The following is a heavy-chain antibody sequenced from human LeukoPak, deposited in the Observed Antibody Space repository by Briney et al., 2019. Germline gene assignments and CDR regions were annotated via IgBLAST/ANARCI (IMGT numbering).Heavy chain of an antibody. J-gene: IGHJ4*02. Sequence: GGSLRLSCAASGFTFSSYGMHWVRQAPGKGLEWVAFIRYDGSNKYYADSVKGRFTISRDNSKNTLYLQMNSLRAEDTAVYYCAREWELLGSGLDYWGQGTLVTVSS. CDR1: GFTFSSYG. V-gene: IGHV3-30*02. CDR2: IRYDGSNK. CDR3: AREWELLGSGLDY. D-gene: IGHD1-26*01.